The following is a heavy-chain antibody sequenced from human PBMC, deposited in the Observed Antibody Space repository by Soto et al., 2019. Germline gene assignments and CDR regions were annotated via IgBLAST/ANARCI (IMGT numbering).Heavy chain of an antibody. Sequence: EVQLVESGGGLVQPGGSLRLSCAASGFTFSSYSMNWVRQAPGKGLEWVSYISSSSSTIYYADSVKGRFTISRDNAKNSLYLQINSLRDEDTEVYYCARDGGSVGYWGQGTLVTVSS. CDR3: ARDGGSVGY. CDR2: ISSSSSTI. J-gene: IGHJ4*02. CDR1: GFTFSSYS. D-gene: IGHD1-26*01. V-gene: IGHV3-48*02.